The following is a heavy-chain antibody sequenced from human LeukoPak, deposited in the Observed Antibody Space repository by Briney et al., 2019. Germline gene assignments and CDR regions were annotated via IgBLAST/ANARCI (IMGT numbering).Heavy chain of an antibody. D-gene: IGHD1-26*01. V-gene: IGHV4-59*01. J-gene: IGHJ4*02. CDR1: GDSISSFY. CDR2: IYYSGST. Sequence: SESLSLTCTVSGDSISSFYWTWIRQPPGKGLEWIGYIYYSGSTNYNPSLKSRVTMSVDTSKNQFSLKLSSVTAADTAVYYCASGSIVGVLWGWGQGTLVTVSS. CDR3: ASGSIVGVLWG.